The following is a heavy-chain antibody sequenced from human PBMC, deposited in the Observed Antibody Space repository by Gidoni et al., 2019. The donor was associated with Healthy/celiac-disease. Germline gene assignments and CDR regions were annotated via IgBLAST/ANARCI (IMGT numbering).Heavy chain of an antibody. CDR1: GVSISSYY. D-gene: IGHD1-26*01. J-gene: IGHJ4*02. V-gene: IGHV4-4*07. Sequence: QVQLQESGPGLVKPSETLSLTCPVSGVSISSYYWSWIRQPPGKGLEWIGRIYTSGSTNYNPSLKSRVTMSVDTSKNQFSLKLSSVTAADTAVYYCARDLFRVGATRDYWGQGTLVTVSS. CDR2: IYTSGST. CDR3: ARDLFRVGATRDY.